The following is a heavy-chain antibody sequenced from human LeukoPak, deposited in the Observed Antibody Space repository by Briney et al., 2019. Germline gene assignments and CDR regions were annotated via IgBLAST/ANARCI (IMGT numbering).Heavy chain of an antibody. D-gene: IGHD3-22*01. CDR3: AKVGSSGYCLNY. CDR1: GFTCSSYA. CDR2: ISGSGGST. Sequence: GGSLRLSCAASGFTCSSYAMSWVRQAPGKGLEWVSAISGSGGSTYYADSVKGRFTISRDNSKNTLYLQMNSLRAEDTAVYYCAKVGSSGYCLNYWGQGTLVTVSS. J-gene: IGHJ4*02. V-gene: IGHV3-23*01.